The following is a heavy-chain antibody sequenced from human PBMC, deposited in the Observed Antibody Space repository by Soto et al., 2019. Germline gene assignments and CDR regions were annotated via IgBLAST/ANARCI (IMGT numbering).Heavy chain of an antibody. V-gene: IGHV1-69*12. CDR3: ARDSGGGYDLEENWFDP. CDR2: IIPIFGTA. Sequence: QVQLVQSGAEVKKPGSSVKVSCKASGGTFSSYTISWVRQAPGQGHEWMGGIIPIFGTANYAQKFQGRVTITADESTSPAYMELSSLRSEDTAVYYCARDSGGGYDLEENWFDPWGQGTLVTVSS. CDR1: GGTFSSYT. J-gene: IGHJ5*02. D-gene: IGHD5-12*01.